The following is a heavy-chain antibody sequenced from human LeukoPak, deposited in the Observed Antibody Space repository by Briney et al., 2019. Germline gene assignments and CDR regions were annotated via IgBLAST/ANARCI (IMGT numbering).Heavy chain of an antibody. CDR1: GGSFSGYY. V-gene: IGHV4-34*01. CDR3: ARAPRGRRDAPDY. CDR2: INHSGST. D-gene: IGHD3-10*01. J-gene: IGHJ4*02. Sequence: SETLSLTCAVYGGSFSGYYWSWIRQPPGKGLEWIGEINHSGSTNYNPSLKSRVTISIDTSKNQFSLKLSSVTAADTAVYYCARAPRGRRDAPDYWGQGTLVTVSS.